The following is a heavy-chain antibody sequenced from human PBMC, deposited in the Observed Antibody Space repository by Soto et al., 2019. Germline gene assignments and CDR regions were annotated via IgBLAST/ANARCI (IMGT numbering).Heavy chain of an antibody. CDR2: MNTNSGKT. CDR1: GYTFTRYD. Sequence: QVQLVQSGAEVKKPGASVKVSCKASGYTFTRYDINWVRQATGQGLEWMGWMNTNSGKTVYAQKFQGRVTMTRNTSISTAYTELSSLRSQHTAVYYCTREVTMIADNWDQGTLVTVSS. D-gene: IGHD3-22*01. J-gene: IGHJ4*02. CDR3: TREVTMIADN. V-gene: IGHV1-8*01.